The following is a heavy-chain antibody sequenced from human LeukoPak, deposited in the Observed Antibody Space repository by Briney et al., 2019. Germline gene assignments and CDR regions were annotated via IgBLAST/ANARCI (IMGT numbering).Heavy chain of an antibody. Sequence: PGGSLGLACATSGFSFSSYEMNWVRQAQGKGLEWVSFISTSGSTIYYADSVKGRFTISRDNAKNSLYLQMNSLRAEDTAVYYCARQAYDFWGQGTLVTVSS. CDR2: ISTSGSTI. CDR3: ARQAYDF. D-gene: IGHD3-3*01. CDR1: GFSFSSYE. J-gene: IGHJ4*02. V-gene: IGHV3-48*03.